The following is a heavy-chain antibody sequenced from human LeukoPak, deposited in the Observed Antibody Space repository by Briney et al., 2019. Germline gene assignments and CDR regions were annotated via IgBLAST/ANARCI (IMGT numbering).Heavy chain of an antibody. V-gene: IGHV3-43*02. J-gene: IGHJ4*02. Sequence: GGSLRLPCAASGFTFDDYAMHWVRQAPGKGLEWVSLISGDGGSTYYADSVKGRFTISRDNSKNSLYLQMNSLRTEDTALYYCAKGGYYCSSTSCYRNYFDYWGQGTLVTVSS. CDR1: GFTFDDYA. D-gene: IGHD2-2*01. CDR2: ISGDGGST. CDR3: AKGGYYCSSTSCYRNYFDY.